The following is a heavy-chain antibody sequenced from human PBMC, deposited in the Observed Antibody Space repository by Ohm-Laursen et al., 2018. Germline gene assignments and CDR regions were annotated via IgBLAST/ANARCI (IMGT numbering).Heavy chain of an antibody. CDR1: GFTFSSYT. CDR2: FSRSGGIT. V-gene: IGHV3-23*01. Sequence: GSLRLSCAASGFTFSSYTMNWVRQAPGKGLEWVSAFSRSGGITYYADSVKGRFTISRDKTQNTLYLQMGSLRAEDMAVYYCARGGAYYYDSSGYYYAFDIWGQGTMVTVSS. D-gene: IGHD3-22*01. J-gene: IGHJ3*02. CDR3: ARGGAYYYDSSGYYYAFDI.